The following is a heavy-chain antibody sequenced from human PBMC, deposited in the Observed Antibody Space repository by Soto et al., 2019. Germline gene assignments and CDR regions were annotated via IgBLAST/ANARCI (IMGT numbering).Heavy chain of an antibody. CDR1: GSTFTSYG. CDR3: ARTSTGGFYYYYGMDV. Sequence: GASVKVSCKASGSTFTSYGISWVRQAPGQGIEWMGWISAYNGNTNYAQKLQCRVTMTTDTSTSTAYMELRSLRSDDTAVYYCARTSTGGFYYYYGMDVWGQGTTVT. CDR2: ISAYNGNT. D-gene: IGHD4-4*01. V-gene: IGHV1-18*04. J-gene: IGHJ6*02.